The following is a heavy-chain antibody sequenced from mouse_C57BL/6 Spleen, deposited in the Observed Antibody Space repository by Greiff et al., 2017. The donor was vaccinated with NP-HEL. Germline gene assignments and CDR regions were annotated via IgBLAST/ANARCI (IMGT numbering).Heavy chain of an antibody. J-gene: IGHJ3*01. CDR3: ARGRLLPGWAY. CDR1: GYTFTGYW. Sequence: LKESGASVKLSCKATGYTFTGYWIEWVKQRPGHGLEWIGEILPGSGSTNYNEKFKGKATFTADTSSNTAYMQLSSLTTEDSAIYYCARGRLLPGWAYWGQGTLVTVSA. CDR2: ILPGSGST. V-gene: IGHV1-9*01. D-gene: IGHD2-3*01.